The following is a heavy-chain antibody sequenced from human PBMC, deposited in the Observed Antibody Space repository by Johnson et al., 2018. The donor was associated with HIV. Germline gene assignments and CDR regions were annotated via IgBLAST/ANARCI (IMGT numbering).Heavy chain of an antibody. CDR1: GFTFSSYA. J-gene: IGHJ3*02. V-gene: IGHV3-30*04. D-gene: IGHD6-19*01. Sequence: QVLLVESGGGVVQPGRSLRLSCAASGFTFSSYAIHWVRQAPGKGLEWVAAISYDGSNKYYADSVKGRFTISRDNSKTTLYLQMNSRRAGDTAVYFCARGKDMAGTGAFDIWGQGTMVTVSS. CDR3: ARGKDMAGTGAFDI. CDR2: ISYDGSNK.